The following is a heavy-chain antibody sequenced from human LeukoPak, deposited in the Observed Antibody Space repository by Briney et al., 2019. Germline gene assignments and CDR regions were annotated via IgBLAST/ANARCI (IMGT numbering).Heavy chain of an antibody. CDR1: GFTFSSYA. J-gene: IGHJ3*02. CDR3: ARDNLAAAGDDNFDI. Sequence: GGSLRLSCAASGFTFSSYAMSWVRQAPGKGLEWVSAISGSGGSTYYADSVKGRFTISRDNSKNSLYLQMNSLRAEDTAIYYCARDNLAAAGDDNFDIWGQGTMVTVSS. D-gene: IGHD6-13*01. V-gene: IGHV3-23*01. CDR2: ISGSGGST.